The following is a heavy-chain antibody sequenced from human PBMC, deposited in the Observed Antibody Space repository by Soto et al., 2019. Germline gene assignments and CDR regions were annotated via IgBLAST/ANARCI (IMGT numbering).Heavy chain of an antibody. CDR1: GFKFSNYA. D-gene: IGHD3-16*01. V-gene: IGHV3-23*01. J-gene: IGHJ4*02. Sequence: GGSLRLSCAASGFKFSNYAMSWVRQAPGKGLEWVSLISATGGGTYCADSVKGRFTISRDNSHNTLYLQVHSLTAEDTAVYYCAKDRRAGGNSAFYFDFWGQGAQVTVPQ. CDR3: AKDRRAGGNSAFYFDF. CDR2: ISATGGGT.